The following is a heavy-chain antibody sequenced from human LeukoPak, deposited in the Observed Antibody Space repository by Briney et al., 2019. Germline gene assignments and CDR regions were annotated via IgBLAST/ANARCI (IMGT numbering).Heavy chain of an antibody. CDR3: AREPYDSSGYYAPPVDY. CDR2: MNPNSGNT. J-gene: IGHJ4*02. V-gene: IGHV1-8*03. Sequence: ASVKVSCKASGYTFTSYDINWVRQATGQGLEWMGWMNPNSGNTGYAQKFQGRVTITRNTSISTAYMELSSLRSEDTAVYYCAREPYDSSGYYAPPVDYWGQGTLVTVSS. D-gene: IGHD3-22*01. CDR1: GYTFTSYD.